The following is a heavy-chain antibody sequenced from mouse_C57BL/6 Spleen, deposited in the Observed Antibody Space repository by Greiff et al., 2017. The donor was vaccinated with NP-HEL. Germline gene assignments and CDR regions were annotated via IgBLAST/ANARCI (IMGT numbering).Heavy chain of an antibody. V-gene: IGHV5-6*01. J-gene: IGHJ3*01. CDR1: GFTFSSYG. CDR2: ISSGGSYT. CDR3: ARQREGFAY. Sequence: EVKLVESGGDLVKPGGSLKLSCAASGFTFSSYGMSWVRQTPDKRLEWVATISSGGSYTYYPDSVKGRFTISRDNAKNTLYLQMSSLKSEDTAMYYWARQREGFAYWGQGTLVTVSA.